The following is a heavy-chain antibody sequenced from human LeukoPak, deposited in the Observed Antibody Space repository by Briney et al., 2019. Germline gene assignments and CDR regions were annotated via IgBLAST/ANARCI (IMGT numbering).Heavy chain of an antibody. CDR2: IRSKAYGGTT. J-gene: IGHJ4*02. V-gene: IGHV3-49*04. D-gene: IGHD3-10*01. Sequence: GGSLRLSCVASGFTFSSYALSWVRQAPGKGLEWVGFIRSKAYGGTTEYAASVKGRFTISRDDSKSIAYLQMNSLKTEDTAVYYCTRVRVRGVIIPFDYWGQGTLVTVSS. CDR1: GFTFSSYA. CDR3: TRVRVRGVIIPFDY.